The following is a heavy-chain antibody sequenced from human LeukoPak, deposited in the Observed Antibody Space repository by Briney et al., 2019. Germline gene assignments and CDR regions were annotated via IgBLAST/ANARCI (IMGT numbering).Heavy chain of an antibody. J-gene: IGHJ4*02. V-gene: IGHV1-46*01. CDR1: GYTFTSYY. D-gene: IGHD5-18*01. Sequence: ASVKVPCKASGYTFTSYYMHWVRQAPGQGLEGRGIIDPSGGSTSYAQKFQGRVTMTRDTSTSTVYMELSSLRSEDTAVYYCARGSNVQLWLIDWGQGTLVAVSS. CDR3: ARGSNVQLWLID. CDR2: IDPSGGST.